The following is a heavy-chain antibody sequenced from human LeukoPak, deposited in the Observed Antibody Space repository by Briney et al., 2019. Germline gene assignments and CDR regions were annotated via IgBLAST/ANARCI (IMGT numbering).Heavy chain of an antibody. CDR3: ARDSVPSDYDILTGYYNVEWFDP. D-gene: IGHD3-9*01. V-gene: IGHV1-2*02. J-gene: IGHJ5*02. CDR2: INPNSGGT. Sequence: ASVKVSCKASGYTFTGYYMHWVRQAPGQGLEWMGWINPNSGGTNYAQKFQGRVTMTRDTSISTAYMGLSRLRSDDTAVYYCARDSVPSDYDILTGYYNVEWFDPWGQGSLVTVSS. CDR1: GYTFTGYY.